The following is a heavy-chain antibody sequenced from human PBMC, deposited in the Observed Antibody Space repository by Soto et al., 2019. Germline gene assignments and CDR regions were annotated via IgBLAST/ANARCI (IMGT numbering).Heavy chain of an antibody. CDR3: ARGTDIVVVVAADPFDY. V-gene: IGHV3-7*01. D-gene: IGHD2-15*01. J-gene: IGHJ4*02. CDR2: IKQDGSEK. CDR1: GFTFSSYW. Sequence: GGSLRLSCAASGFTFSSYWMSWVRQAPGKGLEWVANIKQDGSEKYYVDSVKGRFTISRDNAKNSLYLQMNSLRAEDTAVYYCARGTDIVVVVAADPFDYWGQGTLVTVSS.